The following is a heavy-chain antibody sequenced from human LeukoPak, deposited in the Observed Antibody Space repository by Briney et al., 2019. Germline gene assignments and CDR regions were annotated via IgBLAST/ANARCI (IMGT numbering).Heavy chain of an antibody. V-gene: IGHV4-61*02. J-gene: IGHJ5*02. CDR3: ARDRGSTTARGVPSWFDP. CDR1: GDSVSNDVYY. CDR2: VVPSGVT. D-gene: IGHD3-10*01. Sequence: PSETLSLTCTVSGDSVSNDVYYWTWIRQPAGKGLEWMGRVVPSGVTRYNPSFEGRLTISVDTAKNQFSLKLTSMTAADTAVYYCARDRGSTTARGVPSWFDPWGQGTLVTVSS.